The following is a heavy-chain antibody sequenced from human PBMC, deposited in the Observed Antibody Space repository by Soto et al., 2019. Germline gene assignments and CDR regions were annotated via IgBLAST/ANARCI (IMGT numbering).Heavy chain of an antibody. D-gene: IGHD3-22*01. CDR1: GYTFTSYD. CDR2: MDPNSGNT. J-gene: IGHJ5*02. Sequence: SVKVSLKASGYTFTSYDINWVRQATGQGLEWMGWMDPNSGNTGYAQKFQGRVTMTRNTSISTAYMELSSLRSEDTAVYYCARGYYYDSSGSRNWFDPWGQGTLVTVSS. CDR3: ARGYYYDSSGSRNWFDP. V-gene: IGHV1-8*01.